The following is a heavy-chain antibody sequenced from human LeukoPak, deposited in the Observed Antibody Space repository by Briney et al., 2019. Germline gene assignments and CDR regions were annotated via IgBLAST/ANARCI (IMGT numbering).Heavy chain of an antibody. CDR1: GFTFSNFG. V-gene: IGHV3-30*02. D-gene: IGHD6-19*01. Sequence: PGGSLRLSCATSGFTFSNFGMNWVRQAPGKGMQWVAFISYDGKDKYYSDSVKGRITISRDNSKSTLYVQMDSLRTEDTAVYYCAKARGSGFQRGDAFDMWGQGTRVTVS. CDR2: ISYDGKDK. CDR3: AKARGSGFQRGDAFDM. J-gene: IGHJ3*02.